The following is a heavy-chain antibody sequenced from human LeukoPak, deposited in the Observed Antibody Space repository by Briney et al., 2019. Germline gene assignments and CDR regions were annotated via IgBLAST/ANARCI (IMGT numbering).Heavy chain of an antibody. V-gene: IGHV4-4*07. Sequence: SETLSLTCTVSGGSISSYYWSWIRQPTGKGLEWIGRFYSGSTNYNPSLKSRVTMSVDMSKNQFSLKLRSVTAADTAVYYCARDSRIMGAPGAFDDWGQGTLVTVSS. CDR2: FYSGST. D-gene: IGHD1-26*01. CDR3: ARDSRIMGAPGAFDD. CDR1: GGSISSYY. J-gene: IGHJ4*02.